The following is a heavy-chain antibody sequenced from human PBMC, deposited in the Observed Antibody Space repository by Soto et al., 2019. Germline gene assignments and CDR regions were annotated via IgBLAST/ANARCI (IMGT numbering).Heavy chain of an antibody. CDR2: ISSSSSYI. J-gene: IGHJ6*02. CDR3: ARQLPASYYYYGMDV. CDR1: GFTFSSYA. V-gene: IGHV3-21*01. Sequence: PGESLKISCAASGFTFSSYAMSWVRQAPGKGLEWVSSISSSSSYIYYADSVKGRFTISRDNAKNSLYLQMNNLRAEDTAVYYCARQLPASYYYYGMDVWGQGTTVTVSS. D-gene: IGHD1-1*01.